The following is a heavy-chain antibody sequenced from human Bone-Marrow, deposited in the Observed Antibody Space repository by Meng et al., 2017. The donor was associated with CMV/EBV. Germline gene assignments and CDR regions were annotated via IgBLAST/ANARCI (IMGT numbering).Heavy chain of an antibody. CDR3: ARGKYYYYYYGMDV. J-gene: IGHJ6*02. CDR1: GYTFTSYD. CDR2: MNPNSGNT. V-gene: IGHV1-8*01. Sequence: ASVKVSCKASGYTFTSYDINWVRQATGQGLEWMGWMNPNSGNTGYAQKFQGRVTMTRNTSISTAYMDLSSLRSEDTAVYYCARGKYYYYYYGMDVLGQGTTVTVSS.